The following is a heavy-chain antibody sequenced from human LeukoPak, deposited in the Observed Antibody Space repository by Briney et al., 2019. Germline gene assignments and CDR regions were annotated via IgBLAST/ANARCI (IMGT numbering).Heavy chain of an antibody. CDR2: ISSSGSTI. V-gene: IGHV3-48*03. CDR3: ASAGHYGDYYYYYMDV. Sequence: PGETLRLSCAASGFTFSSYERNWVRQAPGKGLVWVSYISSSGSTIYYADSVKGRFTISRDNAKNSLYLQMNSLTAEDTAVYYCASAGHYGDYYYYYMDVWGKGTTVTVSS. D-gene: IGHD4-17*01. J-gene: IGHJ6*03. CDR1: GFTFSSYE.